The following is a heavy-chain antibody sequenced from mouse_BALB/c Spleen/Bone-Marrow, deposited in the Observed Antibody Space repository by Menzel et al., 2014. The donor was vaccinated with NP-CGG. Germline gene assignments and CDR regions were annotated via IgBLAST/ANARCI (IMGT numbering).Heavy chain of an antibody. J-gene: IGHJ4*01. CDR1: GYEFSSYW. D-gene: IGHD2-1*01. CDR2: IYPGDGDT. Sequence: VQLQQSGAELVWPGSSVKISCKASGYEFSSYWMNWVKQRPGQGLEWIGQIYPGDGDTNYNGKFKGKATLTADKSSSTAYMQVSSLTSEDSAVYFCARVYYGNLDYWGQGPSVTVTS. V-gene: IGHV1-80*01. CDR3: ARVYYGNLDY.